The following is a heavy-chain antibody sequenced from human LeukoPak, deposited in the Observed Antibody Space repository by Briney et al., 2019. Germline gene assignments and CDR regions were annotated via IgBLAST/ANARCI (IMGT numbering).Heavy chain of an antibody. CDR2: IYYSGST. J-gene: IGHJ4*02. Sequence: MSSETLSLTCTVSGGSISSYYWGWIRQPPGKGLEWIGSIYYSGSTYYNPSLKSRVTISVDTSKNQLSLKLSSVTAADTAVYYCASGRDGDYSSFDYWGQGTLVTVSS. D-gene: IGHD4-17*01. CDR1: GGSISSYY. V-gene: IGHV4-39*07. CDR3: ASGRDGDYSSFDY.